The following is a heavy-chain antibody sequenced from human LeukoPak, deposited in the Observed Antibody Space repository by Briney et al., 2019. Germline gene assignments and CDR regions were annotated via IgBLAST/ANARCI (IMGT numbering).Heavy chain of an antibody. CDR1: GYTFTSYD. CDR3: ARDATRYCSGGSCYSDY. J-gene: IGHJ4*02. Sequence: ASVKVSCKASGYTFTSYDINWVRQAPGQGLEWMGWISAYNGNTNYAQKLQGRVTMTTDTSTSTAYMELRSLRSDDTAVYYCARDATRYCSGGSCYSDYWGQGTLVTVSS. D-gene: IGHD2-15*01. V-gene: IGHV1-18*01. CDR2: ISAYNGNT.